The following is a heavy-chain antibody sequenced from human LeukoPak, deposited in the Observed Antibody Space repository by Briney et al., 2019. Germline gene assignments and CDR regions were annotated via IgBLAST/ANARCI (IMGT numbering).Heavy chain of an antibody. D-gene: IGHD3-22*01. V-gene: IGHV4-31*03. CDR2: IYYSGST. CDR1: GGSISSGGYY. Sequence: PSETLSLTCTVSGGSISSGGYYWSWIRQHPGKGLEWIGYIYYSGSTYYNPSLKSRVTISVDTSKNQFSLKLSSVTAADTAVYYCASHCYDSSGYFPFDYWGQGTLVTVSS. J-gene: IGHJ4*02. CDR3: ASHCYDSSGYFPFDY.